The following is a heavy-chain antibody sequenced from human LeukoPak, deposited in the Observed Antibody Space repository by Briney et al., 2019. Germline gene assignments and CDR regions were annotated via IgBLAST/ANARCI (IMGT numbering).Heavy chain of an antibody. CDR3: PRKYDSSGYFDY. CDR2: ISYDGSNK. V-gene: IGHV3-30*04. Sequence: GGSLRLSCAASGFTLSSYAMHWVRQAPGKGLEWVAVISYDGSNKYYADSVQGRFTISRDNSKNTLYLQMNSLRAEGTAVYYCPRKYDSSGYFDYWGQGTLVTVSS. CDR1: GFTLSSYA. J-gene: IGHJ4*02. D-gene: IGHD3-22*01.